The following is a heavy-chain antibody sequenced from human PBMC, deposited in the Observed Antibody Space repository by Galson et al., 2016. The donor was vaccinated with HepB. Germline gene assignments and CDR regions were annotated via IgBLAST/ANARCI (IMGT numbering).Heavy chain of an antibody. J-gene: IGHJ6*02. CDR3: ARVRRHNGVYGMDV. CDR1: GDSITSGGYY. Sequence: TLSLTCTVSGDSITSGGYYWSWIRQHPGKGLEWIGYIYHIGSTYSNPSLKSRVTISVDTSKNQFSLKMSSVTAADTAVYYCARVRRHNGVYGMDVWGQGTTVTVSS. V-gene: IGHV4-31*03. D-gene: IGHD2-21*01. CDR2: IYHIGST.